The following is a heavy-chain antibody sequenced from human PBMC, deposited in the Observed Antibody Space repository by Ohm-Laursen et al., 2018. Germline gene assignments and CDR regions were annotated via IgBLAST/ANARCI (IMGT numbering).Heavy chain of an antibody. J-gene: IGHJ3*01. CDR1: GFSFSSYW. V-gene: IGHV3-7*01. CDR3: ARATKGAFDF. Sequence: SLRLSCSASGFSFSSYWMTWARQAPGKGLEWVATIELGGSETYYVDSVKGRFSISRDDARNSLYLQLNTLRAVDTAVYYCARATKGAFDFWGQGTMVTVSS. CDR2: IELGGSET.